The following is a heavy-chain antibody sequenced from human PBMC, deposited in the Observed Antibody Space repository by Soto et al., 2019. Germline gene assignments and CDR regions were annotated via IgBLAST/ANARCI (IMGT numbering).Heavy chain of an antibody. CDR1: GGSISSGDYY. V-gene: IGHV4-30-4*01. CDR2: IYYSGST. D-gene: IGHD3-16*01. CDR3: AFGPPAYYFDY. J-gene: IGHJ4*02. Sequence: SETLSLTCTVSGGSISSGDYYWSWIRQPPGKGLEWIGYIYYSGSTYYNPSLKSRVTISVDTSKNQFSLKLSSVTAADTAVYYCAFGPPAYYFDYWGQGTLVTVSS.